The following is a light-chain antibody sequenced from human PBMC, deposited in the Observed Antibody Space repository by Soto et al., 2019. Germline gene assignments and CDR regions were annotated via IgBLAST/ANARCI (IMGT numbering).Light chain of an antibody. CDR1: QGISSS. V-gene: IGKV1-9*01. CDR2: EAS. Sequence: IQLAQSPSSLSRCLGDRVTIACRASQGISSSLAWYQQKPGKAPKLLIYEASTLQAGVPSRFSGSGSGTEFTLTINSLQPDDLATYFCQQYITYPTFGQGTKVDIK. CDR3: QQYITYPT. J-gene: IGKJ1*01.